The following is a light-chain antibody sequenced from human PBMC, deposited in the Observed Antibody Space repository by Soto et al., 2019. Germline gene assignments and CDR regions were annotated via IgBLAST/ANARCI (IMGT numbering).Light chain of an antibody. J-gene: IGKJ1*01. CDR2: KAS. CDR3: QQYNSSPT. CDR1: QSIRSW. V-gene: IGKV1-5*03. Sequence: DIQMTQSPSTLSASVGDRVTITCRASQSIRSWLAWYQQKPGKAPKLLIYKASSLEIGVPSRFSGSGSGTEFTLTISSLQPDDFATYYCQQYNSSPTVGQGTKVEIK.